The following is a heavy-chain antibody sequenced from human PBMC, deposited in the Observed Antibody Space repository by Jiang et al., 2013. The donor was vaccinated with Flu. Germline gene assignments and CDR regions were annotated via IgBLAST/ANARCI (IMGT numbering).Heavy chain of an antibody. Sequence: QTLSLTCAISGDSVSSNIATWNWIRQSPSRGLEWLGRTYYRSKWYNDYAVSVKSRITINPDTSKNQFSLQLNSVTPEDTAVYYCARGLELRPLFDYWGQGTLVTVSS. CDR3: ARGLELRPLFDY. CDR2: TYYRSKWYN. V-gene: IGHV6-1*01. CDR1: GDSVSSNIAT. J-gene: IGHJ4*02. D-gene: IGHD1-7*01.